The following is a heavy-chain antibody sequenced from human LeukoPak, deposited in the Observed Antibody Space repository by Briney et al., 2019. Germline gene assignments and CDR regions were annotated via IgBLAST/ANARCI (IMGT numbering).Heavy chain of an antibody. CDR2: IHYSGTT. CDR1: GGSISSHS. Sequence: SETLSLTCTVSGGSISSHSWTWIRQPPGEGLEWIGYIHYSGTTNYNPSLKSRVTISVDTSKNQSSLKLSSVTAADTAMYYCARGASGYGWFDPWGQGTLVTVSS. V-gene: IGHV4-59*11. D-gene: IGHD5-12*01. J-gene: IGHJ5*02. CDR3: ARGASGYGWFDP.